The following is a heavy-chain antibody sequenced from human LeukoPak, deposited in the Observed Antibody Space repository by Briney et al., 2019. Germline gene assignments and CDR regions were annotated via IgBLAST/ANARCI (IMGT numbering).Heavy chain of an antibody. J-gene: IGHJ4*02. CDR1: GFTFSTYD. Sequence: PGRSLRLSCAASGFTFSTYDMHWVRQAPGKGLEWVAIISYDGSDKYYADSVKGRFTISRDNSKNTLYLQMNSLRAEDTAVYYCAGNYGPYYFDYWGQGTLVTVSS. CDR3: AGNYGPYYFDY. CDR2: ISYDGSDK. V-gene: IGHV3-30*03. D-gene: IGHD3-10*01.